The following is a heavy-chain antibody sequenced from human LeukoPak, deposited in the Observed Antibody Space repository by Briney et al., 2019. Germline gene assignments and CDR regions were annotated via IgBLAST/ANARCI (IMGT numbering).Heavy chain of an antibody. Sequence: GGSLRLSCAASGFTFSSYAMSWVRQAPGKGLEWVSAISGSGGSTYYADSVKGRFTISRDNSKNTLYLQMNSLKTEDTAVYYCTTFLWFGELYQNNLDYWGQGTLVTVSS. CDR3: TTFLWFGELYQNNLDY. CDR2: ISGSGGST. D-gene: IGHD3-10*01. CDR1: GFTFSSYA. J-gene: IGHJ4*02. V-gene: IGHV3-23*01.